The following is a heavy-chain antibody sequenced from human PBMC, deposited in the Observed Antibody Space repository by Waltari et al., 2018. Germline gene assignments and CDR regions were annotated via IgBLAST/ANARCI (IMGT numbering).Heavy chain of an antibody. J-gene: IGHJ4*02. CDR2: IYSGGST. CDR3: AKENWEYYFDY. CDR1: GFTFSSYA. Sequence: EVQLLESGGGLVQPGGSLRLSCAASGFTFSSYAMSWVRQAPGKGLEWVSVIYSGGSTYYADSVKGRFTISRDNSKNTLYLQMNSLRAEDTAVYYCAKENWEYYFDYWGQGPLVTVSS. D-gene: IGHD7-27*01. V-gene: IGHV3-23*03.